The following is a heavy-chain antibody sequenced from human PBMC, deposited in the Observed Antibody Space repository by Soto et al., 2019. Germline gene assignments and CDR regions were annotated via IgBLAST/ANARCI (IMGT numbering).Heavy chain of an antibody. CDR2: IKSKTDGGTT. CDR3: TTDPVTMIVVVPSSG. J-gene: IGHJ4*02. V-gene: IGHV3-15*07. CDR1: GFTFSNAF. D-gene: IGHD3-22*01. Sequence: PGGSLXLSCSASGFTFSNAFMNWVRQAPGKGLEWVGRIKSKTDGGTTDYAAPVKGRFTISRDDSKNTLYLQINSLKTEDTAVYYCTTDPVTMIVVVPSSGWGQGTLVTVSX.